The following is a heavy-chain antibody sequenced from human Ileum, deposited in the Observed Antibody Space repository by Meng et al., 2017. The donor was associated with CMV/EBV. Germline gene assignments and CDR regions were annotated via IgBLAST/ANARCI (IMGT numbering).Heavy chain of an antibody. D-gene: IGHD3/OR15-3a*01. V-gene: IGHV1-69*05. J-gene: IGHJ4*02. CDR3: ATGVRTGLDF. CDR2: IIPDLGTA. CDR1: GGAFSRSA. Sequence: SCKISGGAFSRSAISWVRQAPGQGLEWMGGIIPDLGTANYEQKFQGRVTIITDESTRTAYMELRSLRAEDTAKYFCATGVRTGLDFWGQGTLVTVSS.